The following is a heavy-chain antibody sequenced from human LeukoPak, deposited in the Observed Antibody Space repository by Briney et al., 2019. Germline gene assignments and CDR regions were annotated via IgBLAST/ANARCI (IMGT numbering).Heavy chain of an antibody. CDR3: ARDSRALALAVAGAGFDY. J-gene: IGHJ4*02. Sequence: ASVKVSCKASGYTFTGYYMHWVRQAPGQGLEWMGWISAYNGNTNYAQKLQGRVTMTTDTSTSTAYMELRSLRSDDTTVYYCARDSRALALAVAGAGFDYWGQGTLVTVSS. CDR2: ISAYNGNT. V-gene: IGHV1-18*04. D-gene: IGHD6-19*01. CDR1: GYTFTGYY.